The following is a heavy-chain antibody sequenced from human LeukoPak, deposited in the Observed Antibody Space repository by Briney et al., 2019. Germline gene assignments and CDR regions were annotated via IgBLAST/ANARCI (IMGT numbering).Heavy chain of an antibody. D-gene: IGHD5-24*01. CDR2: IKSNADGGTT. J-gene: IGHJ4*02. Sequence: GGSLTLSCAVSEFAFSNAWMSWVRQAPGKGLEWVGRIKSNADGGTTDYAAPVKGRFTISRDDSKNTLYLQMNSLKTEDTAVYYCTTVERWLLRSSPYWGQGTLVTVSS. V-gene: IGHV3-15*01. CDR1: EFAFSNAW. CDR3: TTVERWLLRSSPY.